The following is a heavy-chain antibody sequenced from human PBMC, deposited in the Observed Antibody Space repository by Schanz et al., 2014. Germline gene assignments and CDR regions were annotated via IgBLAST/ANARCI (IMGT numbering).Heavy chain of an antibody. Sequence: QVQLVQSGPEVKKPGATVKVSCKASGYIFINSGISWVRQAPGQGLEWMGWINTGSGGTKYSQNFQGRVTITRNTSASTAYIELSSLRSEDTAVYSCARGIGGYCANNCFDYWGQGTLVTVSS. V-gene: IGHV1-18*01. CDR1: GYIFINSG. J-gene: IGHJ4*02. CDR3: ARGIGGYCANNCFDY. CDR2: INTGSGGT. D-gene: IGHD5-12*01.